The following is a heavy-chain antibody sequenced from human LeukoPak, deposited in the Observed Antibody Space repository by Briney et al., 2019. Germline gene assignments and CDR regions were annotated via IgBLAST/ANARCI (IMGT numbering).Heavy chain of an antibody. J-gene: IGHJ6*03. CDR2: ISGSGGST. V-gene: IGHV3-23*01. CDR3: AKDSSTWNYYYYMDV. CDR1: GFTFSSYA. Sequence: GGSLRLSCAASGFTFSSYAMSWVRQAPGKGLEWVSAISGSGGSTYNADSVKGRFTISRDNSKNTVYLQMNSLRAEDTAVYYCAKDSSTWNYYYYMDVWGKGTTVTVSS. D-gene: IGHD6-13*01.